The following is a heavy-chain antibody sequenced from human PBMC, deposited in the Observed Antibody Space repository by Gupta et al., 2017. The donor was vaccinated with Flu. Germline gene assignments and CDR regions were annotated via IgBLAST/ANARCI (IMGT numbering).Heavy chain of an antibody. CDR3: ATGSSGWKADFGS. J-gene: IGHJ5*01. Sequence: QVQLEESGGSVVQPGRSLRLSCAASGFTFSTYAMHWVRQAPGKGLEWVAVLWSDSSDQYSGASVKGRFTIFRDNSKNTLYLQMSSLRVEDTAVYYCATGSSGWKADFGSWGQGTLVTVSS. V-gene: IGHV3-33*01. CDR2: LWSDSSDQ. D-gene: IGHD6-19*01. CDR1: GFTFSTYA.